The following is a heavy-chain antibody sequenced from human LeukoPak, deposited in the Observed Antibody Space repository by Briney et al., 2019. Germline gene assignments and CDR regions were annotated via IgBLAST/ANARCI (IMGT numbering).Heavy chain of an antibody. D-gene: IGHD3-3*01. CDR2: ISGSGGST. Sequence: PGGSLRLSCAASGFTFSSYAMSWVRQAPGKGLEWVSAISGSGGSTYYADSVKGRFTISRDNSKNTLYLQMNSLRAEDTAVYYCAKYLEPTIFGVAKGGAYMDVWGKGTTVTVSS. J-gene: IGHJ6*03. CDR1: GFTFSSYA. V-gene: IGHV3-23*01. CDR3: AKYLEPTIFGVAKGGAYMDV.